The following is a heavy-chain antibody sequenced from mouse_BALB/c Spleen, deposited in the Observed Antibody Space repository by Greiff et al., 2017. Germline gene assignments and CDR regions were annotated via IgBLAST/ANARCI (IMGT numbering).Heavy chain of an antibody. D-gene: IGHD2-14*01. CDR3: ARGGVRREDY. Sequence: EVQRVESGPGLVKPSQSLSLTCSVTGYSITSGYYWNWIRQFPGNKLEWMGYISYDGSNNYNPSLKNRISITRDTSKNQFFLKLNSVTTEDTATYYCARGGVRREDYWGQGTSVTVSS. V-gene: IGHV3-6*02. CDR2: ISYDGSN. CDR1: GYSITSGYY. J-gene: IGHJ4*01.